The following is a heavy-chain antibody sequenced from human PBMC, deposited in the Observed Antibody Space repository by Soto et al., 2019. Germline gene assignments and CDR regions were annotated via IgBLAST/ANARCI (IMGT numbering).Heavy chain of an antibody. D-gene: IGHD5-12*01. J-gene: IGHJ4*02. CDR2: INSDGSST. CDR3: AREDFGYSGYDLDY. CDR1: GFTFSSYW. Sequence: PGGSLRLSCAASGFTFSSYWMHWVRQAPGKGLVWVSRINSDGSSTSCADSVKGRFTISRDNAKNTPYLQMNSLRAEDTAVYYCAREDFGYSGYDLDYWGQGTLVTVSS. V-gene: IGHV3-74*01.